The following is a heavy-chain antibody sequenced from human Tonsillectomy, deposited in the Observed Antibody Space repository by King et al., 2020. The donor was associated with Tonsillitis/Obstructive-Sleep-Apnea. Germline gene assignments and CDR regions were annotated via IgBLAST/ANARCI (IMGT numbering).Heavy chain of an antibody. CDR1: GFTFSRFW. J-gene: IGHJ5*02. V-gene: IGHV3-74*01. CDR3: ARVAPGYYDFWSGYYEGWFDP. CDR2: INSDGSST. D-gene: IGHD3-3*01. Sequence: VQLVESGGGLVQPGGSLRLSCAASGFTFSRFWMHWVRQAPGTGLVWVSRINSDGSSTNYADSVKGRFTISRDNAKNTLYLQMNSLRAEDTAVYYCARVAPGYYDFWSGYYEGWFDPWGQGTLVTVSS.